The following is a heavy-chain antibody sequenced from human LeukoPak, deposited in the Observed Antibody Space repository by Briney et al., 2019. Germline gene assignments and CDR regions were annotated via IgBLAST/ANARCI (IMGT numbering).Heavy chain of an antibody. D-gene: IGHD3-22*01. Sequence: PGGSLRFSCAASGFTFSSYGMHWVRQAPGKGLEWVAVISYDGSNKYYADSVKGRFTISRDNSKNTLHLQMNSLRAEDTAVYYCAKGLDSSGCDYWGQGTLVTVSS. V-gene: IGHV3-30*18. CDR3: AKGLDSSGCDY. CDR1: GFTFSSYG. J-gene: IGHJ4*02. CDR2: ISYDGSNK.